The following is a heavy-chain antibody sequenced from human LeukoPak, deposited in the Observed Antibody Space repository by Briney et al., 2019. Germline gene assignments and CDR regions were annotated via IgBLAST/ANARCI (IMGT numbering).Heavy chain of an antibody. Sequence: PGRSLRLSCAASGFTFSSYGMHWVCQAPGKGLEWVAVIWYDGSNKYYADSVKGRFTISRDNSKNTLYLQMNSLRAEDTAVYYCARACRMSSSSSDYWGQGTLVTVSS. CDR2: IWYDGSNK. J-gene: IGHJ4*02. CDR3: ARACRMSSSSSDY. V-gene: IGHV3-33*01. D-gene: IGHD6-6*01. CDR1: GFTFSSYG.